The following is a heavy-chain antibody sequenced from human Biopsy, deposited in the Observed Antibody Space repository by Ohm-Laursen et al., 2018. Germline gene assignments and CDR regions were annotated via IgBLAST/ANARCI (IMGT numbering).Heavy chain of an antibody. J-gene: IGHJ4*02. D-gene: IGHD3-16*01. CDR1: GGSTSSYY. Sequence: SETLSLTCTVSGGSTSSYYWNWIRQPAGKGLEWIGRIYTSGSTNFNPSLKSRVTMSIDTSKNQFSLRLSSVTAADTAVYYCARAALGPFDSWGQGALVTVSS. CDR2: IYTSGST. V-gene: IGHV4-4*07. CDR3: ARAALGPFDS.